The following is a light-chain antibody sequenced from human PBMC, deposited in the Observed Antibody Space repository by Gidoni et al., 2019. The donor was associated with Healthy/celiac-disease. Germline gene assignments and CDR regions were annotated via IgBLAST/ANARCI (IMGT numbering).Light chain of an antibody. CDR3: QQRSNWPPLT. V-gene: IGKV3-11*01. Sequence: DIVLTQSPATLSLSPGERATLSCRASQSVSSYLAWYQQKPGQAPRLLIYDAANRATGIPARFSGSGAGTDFTLTISSREHEDVAVYYCQQRSNWPPLTFGGXTKVEI. J-gene: IGKJ4*01. CDR2: DAA. CDR1: QSVSSY.